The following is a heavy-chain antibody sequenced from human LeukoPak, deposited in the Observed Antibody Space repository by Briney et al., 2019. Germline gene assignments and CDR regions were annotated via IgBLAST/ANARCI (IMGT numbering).Heavy chain of an antibody. D-gene: IGHD2-15*01. CDR1: GFIVSNNY. J-gene: IGHJ5*02. CDR2: IYSGGST. V-gene: IGHV3-53*01. CDR3: AKCSGGNCYHSDDH. Sequence: PGGSLRLSCAASGFIVSNNYMSWVRQAPGKGLEWVSVIYSGGSTYYADSVKGRFTISRDNAKDSLYLQMNSLRAEDTAVYYCAKCSGGNCYHSDDHWGQGTLVTVS.